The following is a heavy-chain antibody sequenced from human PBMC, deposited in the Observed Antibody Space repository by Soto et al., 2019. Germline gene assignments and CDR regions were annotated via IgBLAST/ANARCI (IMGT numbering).Heavy chain of an antibody. CDR3: VRGLNGFDV. J-gene: IGHJ3*01. CDR1: GFTFSDHF. CDR2: SRNKANGYTT. Sequence: VQLVESGGGLVQPGGSLRLSCSASGFTFSDHFMDWVRQAQGKGLEWLGRSRNKANGYTTVYAASVTGRFTVSRDASSNLFYLQMNSLQTEDSALYYCVRGLNGFDVWGQGTMVTVSS. D-gene: IGHD3-10*01. V-gene: IGHV3-72*01.